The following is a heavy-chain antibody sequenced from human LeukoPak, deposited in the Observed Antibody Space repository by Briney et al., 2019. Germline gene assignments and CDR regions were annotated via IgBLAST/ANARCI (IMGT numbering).Heavy chain of an antibody. CDR2: IKRQPEGWTT. J-gene: IGHJ4*02. CDR3: SRNADHDW. CDR1: ALTFSEAW. Sequence: YLKLARAPAALTFSEAWNNWVRQTPGKRLEWVARIKRQPEGWTTDYAAPVQGRFTISRDDSKSTVYLQMNSLETEDTALYYCSRNADHDWWGQGAMVTVSS. V-gene: IGHV3-15*01. D-gene: IGHD1-14*01.